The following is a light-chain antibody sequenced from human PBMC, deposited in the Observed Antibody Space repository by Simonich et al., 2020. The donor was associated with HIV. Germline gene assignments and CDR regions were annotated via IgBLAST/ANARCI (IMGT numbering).Light chain of an antibody. J-gene: IGKJ1*01. CDR1: QSVSTNY. CDR2: GAS. CDR3: QQYGSSPWT. V-gene: IGKV3-20*01. Sequence: EIVLTQSPGTLSLSPGERATLSCRASQSVSTNYLAWYQQKPCQAPRLLIHGASSRATGIPDRFSGSGSGTDFTLTISRLGPEDFAVYYCQQYGSSPWTFGQGTKVEIK.